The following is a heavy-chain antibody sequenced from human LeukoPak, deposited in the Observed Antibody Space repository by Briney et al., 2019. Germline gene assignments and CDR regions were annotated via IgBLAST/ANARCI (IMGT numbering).Heavy chain of an antibody. CDR1: GYTFTNDW. D-gene: IGHD2-15*01. CDR2: IYPGIYPGDSNT. CDR3: ARGRDCSGGSCPNIYYYYYGMDV. Sequence: GESLKISCKASGYTFTNDWIGWVRQMPGKGLEWMGIIYPGIYPGDSNTRYSPSFQGQVTISADKSISTAYLQWSSLKALDTAMYYCARGRDCSGGSCPNIYYYYYGMDVWGQGTTVTVSS. J-gene: IGHJ6*02. V-gene: IGHV5-51*01.